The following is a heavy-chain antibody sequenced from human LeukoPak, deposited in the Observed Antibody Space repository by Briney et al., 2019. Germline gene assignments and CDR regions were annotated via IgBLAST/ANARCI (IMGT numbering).Heavy chain of an antibody. CDR1: GGSISNYF. CDR3: ARGIGGRAFDY. Sequence: SETLSLTCSVSGGSISNYFWSWIRQPAGEGLEWVGRIYTSGSTNYNPSLKSRVTMSVDTSKNQFSLKLSSVTAADTAVYYCARGIGGRAFDYWGQGTLVTVSS. CDR2: IYTSGST. D-gene: IGHD6-6*01. J-gene: IGHJ4*02. V-gene: IGHV4-4*07.